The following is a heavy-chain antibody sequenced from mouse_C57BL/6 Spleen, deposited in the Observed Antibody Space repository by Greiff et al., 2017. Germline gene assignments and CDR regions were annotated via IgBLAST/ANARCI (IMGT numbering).Heavy chain of an antibody. J-gene: IGHJ1*03. V-gene: IGHV5-4*01. CDR1: GFTFSSYA. CDR2: ISDGGSYT. CDR3: ARDRVYCGSSYGYFDV. D-gene: IGHD1-1*01. Sequence: EVMLVESGGGLVKPGGSLKLSCAASGFTFSSYAMSWVRQTPEKRLEWVATISDGGSYTYYPDNVKGRFTISRDNAKNNLYLQMSHLKSEDTAMYYCARDRVYCGSSYGYFDVWGTGTTVTVSS.